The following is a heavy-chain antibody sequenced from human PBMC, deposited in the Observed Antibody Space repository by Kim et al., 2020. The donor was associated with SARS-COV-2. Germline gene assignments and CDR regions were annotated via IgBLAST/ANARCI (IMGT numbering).Heavy chain of an antibody. Sequence: ASVKVSCKASGYTFTSYGISWVRQAPGQGLEWMGWISAYNGNTNYAQKLQGRVTMTTDTSTSTAYMELRSLRSDDTAVYYCARGVYYYDSSGYYLYYYGMDVWGQGTTVTVSS. CDR3: ARGVYYYDSSGYYLYYYGMDV. V-gene: IGHV1-18*01. CDR2: ISAYNGNT. CDR1: GYTFTSYG. J-gene: IGHJ6*02. D-gene: IGHD3-22*01.